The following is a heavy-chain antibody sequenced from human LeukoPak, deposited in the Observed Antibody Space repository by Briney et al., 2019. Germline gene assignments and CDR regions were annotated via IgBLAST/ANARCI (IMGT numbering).Heavy chain of an antibody. Sequence: PGRSLRLSCAASGFSFTSFAIHWVRQAPGKGLEWVAIIWSDGNTKYYADSVKGRFTISRDNSKNTLYLQMNSLRAEDTAVYYCAHSQYYVAAAGTGEYFQHWGQGTLVTVSS. V-gene: IGHV3-33*01. J-gene: IGHJ1*01. CDR3: AHSQYYVAAAGTGEYFQH. D-gene: IGHD6-13*01. CDR2: IWSDGNTK. CDR1: GFSFTSFA.